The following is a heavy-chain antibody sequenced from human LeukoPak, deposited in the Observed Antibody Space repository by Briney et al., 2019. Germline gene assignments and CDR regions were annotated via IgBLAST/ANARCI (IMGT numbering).Heavy chain of an antibody. CDR2: IGTAGDT. J-gene: IGHJ5*02. V-gene: IGHV3-13*03. CDR1: GFTFSSYD. D-gene: IGHD5/OR15-5a*01. CDR3: ARVWCLSAPKYNWFDP. Sequence: GGSLRLSCAAYGFTFSSYDVHWVRQATGKGLEWVSSIGTAGDTYYPGSVKGQFTISRENAKNSLYLQMNSLRAGDTAVYYCARVWCLSAPKYNWFDPWGQGTLVTVSS.